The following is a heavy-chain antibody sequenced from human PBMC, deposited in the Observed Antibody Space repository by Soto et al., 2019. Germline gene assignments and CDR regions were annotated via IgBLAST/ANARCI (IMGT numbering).Heavy chain of an antibody. CDR2: ISGSGGTR. Sequence: AGGSLRLSCATSGFSFSDYALIWVRQAPGKGLEWVSGISGSGGTRNYADSVRGRFTISRDHSKKTVYLQMNSLRVEDTAVYYCAKAYDYYDSSGYYSKDFFDYWGQGSLVTVSS. CDR1: GFSFSDYA. D-gene: IGHD3-22*01. J-gene: IGHJ4*02. V-gene: IGHV3-23*01. CDR3: AKAYDYYDSSGYYSKDFFDY.